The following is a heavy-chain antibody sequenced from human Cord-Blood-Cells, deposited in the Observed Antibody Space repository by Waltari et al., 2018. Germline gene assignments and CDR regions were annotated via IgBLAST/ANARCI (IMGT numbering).Heavy chain of an antibody. CDR3: ARGKSASIAAAAADY. V-gene: IGHV4-59*01. J-gene: IGHJ4*02. CDR2: IYYSGST. D-gene: IGHD6-13*01. Sequence: QVQLQESGPGLVKPSEPLSLTCTLPGGSISSYYWSWIRQPPGKGLEWIGYIYYSGSTNYNPSLKSRVTISVDTSKNQFSLKLSSVTAADTTVYYCARGKSASIAAAAADYWGQGTLVTVSS. CDR1: GGSISSYY.